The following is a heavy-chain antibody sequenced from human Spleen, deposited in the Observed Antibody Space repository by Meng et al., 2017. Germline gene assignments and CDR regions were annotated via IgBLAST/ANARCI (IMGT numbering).Heavy chain of an antibody. J-gene: IGHJ4*02. CDR2: INPNTGRT. Sequence: QVQLVQSGTEMKKPGASVKVSCKASEYTFTGYNIHWVRQAHGQGLEWLGRINPNTGRTNYAQKFEGRVTVTWDTSIDTAYMELSSLRSEDTAVYYCAIDDYWGQGTLVTVSS. D-gene: IGHD2-15*01. CDR3: AIDDY. CDR1: EYTFTGYN. V-gene: IGHV1-2*06.